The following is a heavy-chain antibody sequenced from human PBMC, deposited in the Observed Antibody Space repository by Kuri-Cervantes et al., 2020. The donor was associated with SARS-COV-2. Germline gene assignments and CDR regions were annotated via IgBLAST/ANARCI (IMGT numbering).Heavy chain of an antibody. CDR1: GFTFSNYA. V-gene: IGHV3-23*01. CDR2: ITGTGRNK. J-gene: IGHJ1*01. CDR3: AKDGFVGGLGSPGRAYFQH. D-gene: IGHD2-15*01. Sequence: GGSLRLSCAASGFTFSNYAMSWVRQAPGKGLEWVSGITGTGRNKYYADSVKGRFTISREKSKNTLYLQMNSLRVEDTAVYYCAKDGFVGGLGSPGRAYFQHWGQGTLVTVSS.